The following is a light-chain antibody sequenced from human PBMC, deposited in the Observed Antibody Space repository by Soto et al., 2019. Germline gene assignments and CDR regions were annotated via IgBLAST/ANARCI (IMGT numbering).Light chain of an antibody. CDR3: QQSYSTPFA. V-gene: IGKV1-39*01. CDR2: GAS. Sequence: DIQMTQSPSSLSASVGDRVTLTCRAGQSISTYLNWYQQKPGKAPKLLIYGASSLQSGVPSRFSGSGSGTDFTLTISSLQPEDFATYYCQQSYSTPFAFGQGTKVEIK. J-gene: IGKJ1*01. CDR1: QSISTY.